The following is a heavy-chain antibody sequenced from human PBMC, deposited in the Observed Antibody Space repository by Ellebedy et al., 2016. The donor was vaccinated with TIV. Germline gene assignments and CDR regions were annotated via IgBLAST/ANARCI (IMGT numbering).Heavy chain of an antibody. Sequence: ASVKVSXKASGYTFRYFYMHWVRQAPGQGLEWVGVTNPRDAGTTYAQKFQDRVTMTSDTSTSTFYMDLRSLTSEDTAVYYCARGNTAMAMVDYWGQGTLVTVSS. V-gene: IGHV1-46*01. CDR3: ARGNTAMAMVDY. CDR2: TNPRDAGT. J-gene: IGHJ4*02. CDR1: GYTFRYFY. D-gene: IGHD5-18*01.